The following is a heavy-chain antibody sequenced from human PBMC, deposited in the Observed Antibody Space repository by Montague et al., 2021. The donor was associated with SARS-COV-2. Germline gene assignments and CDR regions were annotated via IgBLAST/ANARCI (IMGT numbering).Heavy chain of an antibody. V-gene: IGHV6-1*01. Sequence: CAISGDSAFSNSATWNWVRQPPSRGRELLGRTYYRSKWYNDYAVXVRGRVTINPDTSKNQFSLQLNSVTPEDTAIYYCTSGREGNYNVMDVWGQGTTVTVSS. CDR3: TSGREGNYNVMDV. J-gene: IGHJ6*02. CDR1: GDSAFSNSAT. CDR2: TYYRSKWYN. D-gene: IGHD1-1*01.